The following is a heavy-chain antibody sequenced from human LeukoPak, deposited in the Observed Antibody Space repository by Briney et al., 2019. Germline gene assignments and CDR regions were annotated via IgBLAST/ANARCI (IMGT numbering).Heavy chain of an antibody. J-gene: IGHJ4*02. CDR2: INTNTGNQ. D-gene: IGHD6-19*01. Sequence: ASVKVSCKASGYTFTSSALNWVRQAPGQGLEWMGWINTNTGNQTYAQGFTGQFVFSLDTSVSTAYLHISSLEAEDTAIYYCATDLKKGDSGCFDYWGQGTLVTVSS. CDR3: ATDLKKGDSGCFDY. V-gene: IGHV7-4-1*02. CDR1: GYTFTSSA.